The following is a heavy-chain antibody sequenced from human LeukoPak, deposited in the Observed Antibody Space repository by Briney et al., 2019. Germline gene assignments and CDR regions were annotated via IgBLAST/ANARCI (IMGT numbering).Heavy chain of an antibody. CDR1: GYTFTSYD. D-gene: IGHD3-22*01. J-gene: IGHJ5*02. CDR2: MNPNSGNT. CDR3: ARGRLPYYYDSSGYSGPRSWFDP. Sequence: GASVKVSCKASGYTFTSYDINWVRQATGQGLEWMGWMNPNSGNTGYAQKFQGRVTITRNTSISTAYMELSSLRSEDTAVYYCARGRLPYYYDSSGYSGPRSWFDPWGQGTLVTVSS. V-gene: IGHV1-8*03.